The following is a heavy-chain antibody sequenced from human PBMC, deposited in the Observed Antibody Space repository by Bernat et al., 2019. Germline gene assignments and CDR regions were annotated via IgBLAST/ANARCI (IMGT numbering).Heavy chain of an antibody. Sequence: EVQLVESGGGLVQPGGSLRLSCAASGFTFSSYEMNWVRQAPGKGLEWVSYISSSGSTIYYADSVKGRFTISRDNAKNSLYLQMNSLRAEDTAVYYCARVRSCTGCPENYNWFDPWGQGTTVTVSS. CDR2: ISSSGSTI. J-gene: IGHJ5*01. CDR1: GFTFSSYE. CDR3: ARVRSCTGCPENYNWFDP. V-gene: IGHV3-48*03. D-gene: IGHD2-8*02.